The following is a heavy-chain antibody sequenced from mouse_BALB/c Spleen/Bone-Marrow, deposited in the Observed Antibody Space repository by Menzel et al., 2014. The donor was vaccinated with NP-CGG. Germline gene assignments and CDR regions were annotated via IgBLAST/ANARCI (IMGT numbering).Heavy chain of an antibody. J-gene: IGHJ2*01. CDR1: GYAFSTYW. V-gene: IGHV1-80*01. CDR2: IYPGDDDT. CDR3: ARGGISIDY. Sequence: VMLVESGAELVRPGSSVKISCKASGYAFSTYWMNWVKQRPGQGLEWIGQIYPGDDDTDYSGKFKGKATLTADRSSSTAYMQLNSLTSEDSAVYFRARGGISIDYWGQGTTLTVSS.